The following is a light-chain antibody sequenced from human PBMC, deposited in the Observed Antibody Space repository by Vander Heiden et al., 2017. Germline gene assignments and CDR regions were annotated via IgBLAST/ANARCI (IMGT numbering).Light chain of an antibody. CDR3: QSYDSTVV. V-gene: IGLV6-57*03. J-gene: IGLJ2*01. Sequence: NFMLTQPHSVSESPGKTVTISCTRTSGSLPSTCVHWYPHSPSGAPTTVIGDDDQRPSGVPDRFSGSIDSSSNSASLTISGLRAEDEADYYCQSYDSTVVFGGGTKLTVL. CDR2: DDD. CDR1: SGSLPSTC.